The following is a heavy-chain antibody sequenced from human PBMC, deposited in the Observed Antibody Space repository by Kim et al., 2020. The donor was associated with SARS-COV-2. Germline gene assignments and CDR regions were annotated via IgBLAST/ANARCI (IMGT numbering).Heavy chain of an antibody. Sequence: GGSLRLSCAASGFTFSSYEMNWVRQAPGKGLEWVSYISSSGSTIYYADSVKGRFTISRDNAKNSLYLQMNSLRAEDTAVYYCAKVQNGYSYEGGIYYYYGMDVWGQGTTVTVSS. J-gene: IGHJ6*02. CDR1: GFTFSSYE. V-gene: IGHV3-48*03. CDR2: ISSSGSTI. D-gene: IGHD5-18*01. CDR3: AKVQNGYSYEGGIYYYYGMDV.